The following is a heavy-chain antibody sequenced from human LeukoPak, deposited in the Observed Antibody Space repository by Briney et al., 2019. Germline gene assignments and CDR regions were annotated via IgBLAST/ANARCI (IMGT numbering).Heavy chain of an antibody. CDR3: ARGGYVHDW. J-gene: IGHJ2*01. Sequence: PGGSLRLSCAASGFTFSSYEMNWVRQAPGKGLEWVSYISRSGSMIYYADSVQGRFTISRDNAKNSLFLQMNSLRAEDTAVYYCARGGYVHDWGGRGTLVTVS. CDR2: ISRSGSMI. V-gene: IGHV3-48*03. CDR1: GFTFSSYE. D-gene: IGHD3-9*01.